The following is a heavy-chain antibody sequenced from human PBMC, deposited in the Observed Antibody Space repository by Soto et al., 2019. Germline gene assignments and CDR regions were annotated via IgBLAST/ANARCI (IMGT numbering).Heavy chain of an antibody. J-gene: IGHJ5*02. CDR2: IYHSGSN. V-gene: IGHV4-4*02. Sequence: QVQLQESGPGLVKPSGTLSLTCAVSGGSISSSNWWSWVRQPPGTGLEWIGEIYHSGSNNYNPSLKSRVTISVVKSKNQFSLKLSSVTAADTAVYYCARVAYIVGATSNWFDPWGQGTLVTVSS. CDR1: GGSISSSNW. CDR3: ARVAYIVGATSNWFDP. D-gene: IGHD1-26*01.